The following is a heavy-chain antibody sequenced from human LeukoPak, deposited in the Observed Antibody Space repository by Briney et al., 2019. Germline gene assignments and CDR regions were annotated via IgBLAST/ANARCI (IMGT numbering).Heavy chain of an antibody. V-gene: IGHV3-7*01. CDR3: ARDRTPPDVGEYSSSSEPSNSYYFDY. D-gene: IGHD6-6*01. CDR1: GFTFSSYW. J-gene: IGHJ4*02. CDR2: IKQDGSEK. Sequence: PGGSLRLSCAASGFTFSSYWMSWVRQAPGKGLEWVANIKQDGSEKYYVDSVKGRFTISRDNAKNSLYLQMNSLRAEDTAVYYCARDRTPPDVGEYSSSSEPSNSYYFDYWGQGTLVTVSS.